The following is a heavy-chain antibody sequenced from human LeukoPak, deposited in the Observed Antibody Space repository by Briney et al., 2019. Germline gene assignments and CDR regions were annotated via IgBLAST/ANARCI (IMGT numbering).Heavy chain of an antibody. CDR1: GESFSGYY. Sequence: PSETLSLTCTVYGESFSGYYWSWLRQPPGKGLEWIGEINHSGSTNYNPSLKSRVTISVDTSKNQFSLKLSSVTAADTAVYYCARGLTGYSTGSYDYWGPGTLVTVSS. V-gene: IGHV4-34*01. D-gene: IGHD6-19*01. CDR2: INHSGST. J-gene: IGHJ4*02. CDR3: ARGLTGYSTGSYDY.